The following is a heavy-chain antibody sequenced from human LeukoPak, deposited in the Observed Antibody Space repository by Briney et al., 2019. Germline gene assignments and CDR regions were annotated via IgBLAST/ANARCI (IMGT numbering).Heavy chain of an antibody. CDR3: ARGFLMITFGGVGPDAFDI. CDR1: GGSISSGSYY. CDR2: IYTSGST. J-gene: IGHJ3*02. D-gene: IGHD3-16*01. V-gene: IGHV4-61*02. Sequence: SETLSLTCTVSGGSISSGSYYWSWIRQPAGKGLEWIGRIYTSGSTNYNPSLKSRVTISVDTSKNQFSLKLSSVTAADTAVYYCARGFLMITFGGVGPDAFDIWGQGTMVTVSS.